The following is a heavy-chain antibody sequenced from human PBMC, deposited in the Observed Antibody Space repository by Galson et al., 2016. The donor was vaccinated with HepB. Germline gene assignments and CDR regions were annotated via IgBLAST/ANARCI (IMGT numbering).Heavy chain of an antibody. CDR3: GKDRLRGGENT. CDR1: GFTFSNYA. CDR2: IDEGDGGT. V-gene: IGHV3-23*01. Sequence: SLRLSCAASGFTFSNYAMTWVRQAPGKGLEWVSSIDEGDGGTYYAASVRGRFSISRDNSKNTLYLQMNRLRAEDTAVYFCGKDRLRGGENTWGQGAQVTVSS. D-gene: IGHD3-16*01. J-gene: IGHJ4*02.